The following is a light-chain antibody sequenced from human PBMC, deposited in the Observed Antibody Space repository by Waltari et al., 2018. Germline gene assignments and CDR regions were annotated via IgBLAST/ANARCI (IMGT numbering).Light chain of an antibody. CDR1: IHDIASDNY. CDR3: CSYAGKYTFV. Sequence: QSALTQPRSVSGSPGQSVTISCTGTIHDIASDNYVSWYQHTPDNAPKLIIYDVDRRPSGVPYRFSASKSGITASLTISGLQSADEGDYYCCSYAGKYTFVFGGGTKLTV. CDR2: DVD. V-gene: IGLV2-11*01. J-gene: IGLJ2*01.